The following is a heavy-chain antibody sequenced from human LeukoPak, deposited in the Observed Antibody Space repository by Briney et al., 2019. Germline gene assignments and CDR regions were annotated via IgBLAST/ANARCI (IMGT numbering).Heavy chain of an antibody. V-gene: IGHV3-74*01. CDR1: GLTFCIYW. Sequence: GSLCRAGAPSGLTFCIYWKHWLGPAPGKGLVWVSRIDSDGSITRYADSVKGRFTISRDNVKSTLNLQMNSLRADDTAVYYCAREDPHRRVYNGMDVGGQGTTVTVSS. J-gene: IGHJ6*02. CDR2: IDSDGSIT. CDR3: AREDPHRRVYNGMDV.